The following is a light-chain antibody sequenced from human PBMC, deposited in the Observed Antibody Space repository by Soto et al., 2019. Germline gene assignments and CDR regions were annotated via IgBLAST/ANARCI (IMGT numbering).Light chain of an antibody. V-gene: IGKV1-8*01. CDR3: QQYYSYPLT. Sequence: AIRMTQSPSSFSASTGARVTITCRASQGISSYLAWYQQKPGKAPKLLIYAASTLQSGVPSRFSGSGSGTDFTLTISCLQSEDFATDYCQQYYSYPLTFGGGTKVEIK. CDR2: AAS. J-gene: IGKJ4*01. CDR1: QGISSY.